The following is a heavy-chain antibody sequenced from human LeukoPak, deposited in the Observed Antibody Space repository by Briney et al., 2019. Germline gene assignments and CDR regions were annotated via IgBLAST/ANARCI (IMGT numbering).Heavy chain of an antibody. CDR1: GYIFTSCY. CDR3: ARVESGRAYCGGDCYSFDY. J-gene: IGHJ4*02. Sequence: GASVKVPYKASGYIFTSCYIHWVRQAAGQGLEWMGIINPGGGTTSYAQKFQGRVTMTRDTSTTTVYMELSSLRSEDTAVYYCARVESGRAYCGGDCYSFDYWGQGTLVTVSS. D-gene: IGHD2-21*02. CDR2: INPGGGTT. V-gene: IGHV1-46*01.